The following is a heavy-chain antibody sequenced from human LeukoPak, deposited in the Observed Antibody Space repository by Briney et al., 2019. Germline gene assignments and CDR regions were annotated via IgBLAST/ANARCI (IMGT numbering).Heavy chain of an antibody. V-gene: IGHV1-2*02. CDR3: ARESGLNYGGNSDFDY. J-gene: IGHJ4*02. CDR1: GYTFTGYY. CDR2: INPNSGGT. Sequence: GASVNVSCKASGYTFTGYYMHWVRQAPGQGLEWMGWINPNSGGTNYAQKFQGRVTMTRDTSISTAYMELSRLRSDDTAVYYCARESGLNYGGNSDFDYWGQGTLVTVSS. D-gene: IGHD4-23*01.